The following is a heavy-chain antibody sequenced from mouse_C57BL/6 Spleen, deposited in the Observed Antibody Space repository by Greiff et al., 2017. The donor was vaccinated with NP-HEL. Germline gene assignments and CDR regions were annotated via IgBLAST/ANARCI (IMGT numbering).Heavy chain of an antibody. CDR1: GYTFTSYW. CDR2: IHPNSGST. Sequence: QVQLKQPGAELVKPGASVKLSCKASGYTFTSYWMHWVKQRPGQGLEWIGMIHPNSGSTNYNEKFKSKATLTVDKSSSTAYMQLSSLTSEDSAVYYCANSGSSHYFDYWGQGTTLTVSS. CDR3: ANSGSSHYFDY. D-gene: IGHD1-1*01. J-gene: IGHJ2*01. V-gene: IGHV1-64*01.